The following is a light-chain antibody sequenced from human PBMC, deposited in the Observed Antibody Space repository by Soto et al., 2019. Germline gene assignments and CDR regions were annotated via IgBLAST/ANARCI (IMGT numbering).Light chain of an antibody. CDR1: QSVSSNY. CDR3: QQYGSSYT. V-gene: IGKV3-20*01. CDR2: IAS. J-gene: IGKJ2*01. Sequence: EIVLTQSPGTLSLSPGERATLSCRASQSVSSNYLAWYQQKTGQTPRLLIYIASNRAPGIPDRFSGSGSGTHFTLTISRLEPEDFAVYYCQQYGSSYTFGQGTKLEIK.